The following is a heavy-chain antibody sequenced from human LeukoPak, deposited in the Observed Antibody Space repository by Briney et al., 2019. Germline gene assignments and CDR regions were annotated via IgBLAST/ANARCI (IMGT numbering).Heavy chain of an antibody. CDR2: IYYSGST. V-gene: IGHV4-59*01. Sequence: KTSDTLSLTCTVSGVSISSYYWSWIRQPPGKGLEWIGYIYYSGSTNYSPSLRSRVTISVDTSKNEFSLKLRSVTAADTAEYYCARVTGYMIEDYFDYWGQGTLVTVSS. D-gene: IGHD3-22*01. CDR3: ARVTGYMIEDYFDY. CDR1: GVSISSYY. J-gene: IGHJ4*02.